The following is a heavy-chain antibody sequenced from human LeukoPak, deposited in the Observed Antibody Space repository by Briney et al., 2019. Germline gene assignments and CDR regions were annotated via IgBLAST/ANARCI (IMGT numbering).Heavy chain of an antibody. V-gene: IGHV3-21*04. CDR3: ARYSGTFRRFDY. Sequence: GGSLRLSCAASGFIFSSYNMNWVRQAPGKGLEWVSSISSSSTYIYYGDSVKGRFSISRDNAKNSLYLQMSSLRAEDTAVYYCARYSGTFRRFDYWGQGSLITVSS. J-gene: IGHJ4*02. D-gene: IGHD1-26*01. CDR2: ISSSSTYI. CDR1: GFIFSSYN.